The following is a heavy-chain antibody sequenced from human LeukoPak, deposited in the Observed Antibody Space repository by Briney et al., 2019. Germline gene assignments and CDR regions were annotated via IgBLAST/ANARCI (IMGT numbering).Heavy chain of an antibody. CDR1: GYTFTSYA. J-gene: IGHJ1*01. CDR3: ASTVTSSFSGRYFQH. V-gene: IGHV7-4-1*02. D-gene: IGHD4-17*01. CDR2: INTNTGNP. Sequence: GASVKVSCKASGYTFTSYAMNWVRQAPGQGLEWMGWINTNTGNPTYAQGFTGRFVFSLDTSVSTAYLQISSLKAEDTAVYYCASTVTSSFSGRYFQHWGQGTLVTVSS.